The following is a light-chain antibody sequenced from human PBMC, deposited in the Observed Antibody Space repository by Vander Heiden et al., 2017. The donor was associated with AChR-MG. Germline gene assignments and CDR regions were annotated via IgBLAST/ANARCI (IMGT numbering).Light chain of an antibody. CDR2: EDN. V-gene: IGLV6-57*04. CDR3: QSYDSSNHVV. Sequence: FILPQPHSVSDSPWTTVTISCTRSSGRLASNYVQWYQQRPGRAPTTVIYEDNQRPSGVPDRFSGSIDSSSNSAALTISARKTEDEADYYCQSYDSSNHVVFGGGTKLTVL. J-gene: IGLJ2*01. CDR1: SGRLASNY.